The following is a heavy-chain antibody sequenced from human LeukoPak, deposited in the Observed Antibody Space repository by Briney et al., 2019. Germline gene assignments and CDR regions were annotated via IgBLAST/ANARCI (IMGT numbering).Heavy chain of an antibody. V-gene: IGHV1-69*13. CDR1: GGTFSSYA. J-gene: IGHJ4*02. CDR3: ARDYRSISYFDY. Sequence: EASVKVSCKASGGTFSSYAISWVRQAPGQGLEWMGGIIAIFSTANYAQKFQGRVTITADESTSTAYMELSSLRSEDTAVYYCARDYRSISYFDYWGQGTLVTVSS. D-gene: IGHD1-14*01. CDR2: IIAIFSTA.